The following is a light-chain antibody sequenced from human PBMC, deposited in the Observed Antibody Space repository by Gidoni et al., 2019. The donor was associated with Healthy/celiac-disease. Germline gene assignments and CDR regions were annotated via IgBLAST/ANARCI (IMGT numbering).Light chain of an antibody. Sequence: DIPMTQSPSSLSASVGDRVTITCRASQGISNYLAWYQQKPGKVPKLLIYAASTLQSGVTSRFSGSGSGTDFTLTISSLQPEDVATYYCQKYNSAPRITFGQGTRLEIK. CDR3: QKYNSAPRIT. V-gene: IGKV1-27*01. CDR2: AAS. J-gene: IGKJ5*01. CDR1: QGISNY.